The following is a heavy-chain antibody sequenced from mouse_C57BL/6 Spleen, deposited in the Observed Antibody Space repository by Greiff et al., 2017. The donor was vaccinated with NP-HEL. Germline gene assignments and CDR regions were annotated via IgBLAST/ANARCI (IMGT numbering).Heavy chain of an antibody. J-gene: IGHJ1*03. Sequence: EVRLVESGEGLVKPGGSLKLSCAASGFTFSSYAMSWVRQTPEKRLEWVAYISSGGDYIYYADTVKGRFTISRDNARNTLYQQMSSLKSEDTAMYYCTREGTIVRYFDVWGTGTTVTVSS. CDR2: ISSGGDYI. D-gene: IGHD2-5*01. CDR3: TREGTIVRYFDV. CDR1: GFTFSSYA. V-gene: IGHV5-9-1*02.